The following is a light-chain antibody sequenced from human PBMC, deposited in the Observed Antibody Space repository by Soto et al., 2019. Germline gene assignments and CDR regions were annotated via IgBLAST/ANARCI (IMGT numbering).Light chain of an antibody. Sequence: QLVLTQSPSASASLGASVKLTCTLSSGHSSYAIAWHQQQPEKGPRYLMKLNSDGSHSKGAGIPDCFSGSSSGAERYLAISCLQSGDEADFYCQTWGNCSWVFGGGTKVTVL. CDR2: LNSDGSH. CDR1: SGHSSYA. CDR3: QTWGNCSWV. V-gene: IGLV4-69*01. J-gene: IGLJ3*02.